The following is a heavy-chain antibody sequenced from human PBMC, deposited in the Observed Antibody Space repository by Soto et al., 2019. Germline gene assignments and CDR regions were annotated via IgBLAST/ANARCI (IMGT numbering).Heavy chain of an antibody. D-gene: IGHD1-26*01. Sequence: PSETLSLTFAVSGGAISSGGYSWSWIRQPPGKGLEWIGYIYYSGSTNYNPSLKSRVTISVDMSKNQFSLKLSSVTAADTAVYYCARRYGSAIDYWVQGTLVTVS. V-gene: IGHV4-61*08. CDR1: GGAISSGGYS. CDR2: IYYSGST. CDR3: ARRYGSAIDY. J-gene: IGHJ4*02.